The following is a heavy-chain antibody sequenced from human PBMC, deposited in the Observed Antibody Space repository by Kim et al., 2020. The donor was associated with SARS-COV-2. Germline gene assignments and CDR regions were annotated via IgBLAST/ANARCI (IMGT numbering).Heavy chain of an antibody. Sequence: LKRRVTISVDTSKNQFSLKLSSVTAADTAVYYCAGAAGNPPRYYYYGMDVWGQGTTVTVSS. V-gene: IGHV4-59*01. CDR3: AGAAGNPPRYYYYGMDV. J-gene: IGHJ6*02. D-gene: IGHD6-13*01.